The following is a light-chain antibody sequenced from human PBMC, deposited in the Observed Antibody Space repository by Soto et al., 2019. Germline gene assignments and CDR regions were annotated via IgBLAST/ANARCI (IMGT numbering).Light chain of an antibody. CDR1: QSVSCIY. CDR2: GAS. Sequence: IVLTQSPGTLSLSSGERATPSCSAIQSVSCIYLAGNQQTPGQAPGRLINGASSSATGSPDGSSGSWSGTDHPLAISSLEPDDVAVYYCQHYGISPPITFGRGTRLEI. CDR3: QHYGISPPIT. V-gene: IGKV3-20*01. J-gene: IGKJ5*01.